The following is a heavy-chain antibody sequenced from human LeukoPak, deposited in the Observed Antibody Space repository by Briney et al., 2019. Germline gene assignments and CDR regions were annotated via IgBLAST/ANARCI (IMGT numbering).Heavy chain of an antibody. V-gene: IGHV4-31*03. J-gene: IGHJ4*02. CDR2: IYYSGST. Sequence: NPSQTLSLTCTVSGGSISSGGYYWRWIRQHPGKGLEWIGYIYYSGSTYYNPSLKSRVTISVDTSKNQFSLKLSSVTAADTAVYYCARALVGYSSYSHFDYWGQGTLVTVSS. D-gene: IGHD6-13*01. CDR1: GGSISSGGYY. CDR3: ARALVGYSSYSHFDY.